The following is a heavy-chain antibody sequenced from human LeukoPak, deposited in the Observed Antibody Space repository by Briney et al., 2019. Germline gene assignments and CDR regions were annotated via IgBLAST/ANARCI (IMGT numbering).Heavy chain of an antibody. D-gene: IGHD2-15*01. CDR2: IPYDGSNK. CDR3: AKSCSGGSCFDP. V-gene: IGHV3-30*02. Sequence: GGSLRLSCAASGFTFSSHGMHWVRQAPGKGLEWVAVIPYDGSNKYYADSVKGRFTISRDNSKNTLYLQMNSLRAEDTAVYYCAKSCSGGSCFDPWGQGTLVTVSS. J-gene: IGHJ5*02. CDR1: GFTFSSHG.